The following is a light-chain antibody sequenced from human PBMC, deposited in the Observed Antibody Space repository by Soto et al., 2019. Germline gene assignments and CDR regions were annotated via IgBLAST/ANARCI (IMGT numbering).Light chain of an antibody. CDR2: DAS. J-gene: IGKJ2*01. V-gene: IGKV3-11*01. Sequence: EIVLTQSPATLSLSPGERATLSCRASQSVSSYLAWYQQKPGQAPRLLIYDASNRATGIPARFSGSGSATDFTLTISSLEPEDFAVYYCQQPWAFGQGTKLEIK. CDR3: QQPWA. CDR1: QSVSSY.